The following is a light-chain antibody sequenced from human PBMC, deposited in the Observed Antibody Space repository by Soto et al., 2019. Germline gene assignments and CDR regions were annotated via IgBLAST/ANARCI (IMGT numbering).Light chain of an antibody. V-gene: IGKV1-39*01. CDR2: AAS. CDR3: QQSYNSPPT. CDR1: ENIRSY. Sequence: DIQMTQSPSSLSASVGDRVTITCRASENIRSYLNWYLHKPGKAPKLLIYAASTLQSGVPSRFSGSASGTHFTLTISNLQPEDCATYFCQQSYNSPPTFGQGTKVDIK. J-gene: IGKJ1*01.